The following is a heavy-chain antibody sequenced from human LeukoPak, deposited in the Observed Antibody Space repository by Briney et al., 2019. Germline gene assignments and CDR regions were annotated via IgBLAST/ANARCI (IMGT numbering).Heavy chain of an antibody. D-gene: IGHD5-18*01. CDR3: ARQVSLDTAMVTYLDD. CDR1: GGSFSGYY. Sequence: SETLSLTCAVYGGSFSGYYWSWIRQPPGKGLEWIGEINHIGSTNYNSSLKSRVTISVDTSKNQFSLKLSSVTAADTAVYYCARQVSLDTAMVTYLDDRGQGTLVTVSS. J-gene: IGHJ4*02. CDR2: INHIGST. V-gene: IGHV4-34*01.